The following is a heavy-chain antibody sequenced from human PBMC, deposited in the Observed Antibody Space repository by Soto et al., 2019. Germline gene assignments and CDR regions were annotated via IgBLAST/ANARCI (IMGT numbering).Heavy chain of an antibody. CDR2: IKSKTDGGTT. V-gene: IGHV3-15*07. D-gene: IGHD6-25*01. J-gene: IGHJ5*02. CDR3: AKDLHQYDTSGPFDH. CDR1: GFTFSNAW. Sequence: GGSLRLSCAASGFTFSNAWMNWVRQAPGKGLEWVGRIKSKTDGGTTDYAAPVKGRFTISRDDSKNTLYLQMSSLRTEDTALYYCAKDLHQYDTSGPFDHWGQGSLVTVSS.